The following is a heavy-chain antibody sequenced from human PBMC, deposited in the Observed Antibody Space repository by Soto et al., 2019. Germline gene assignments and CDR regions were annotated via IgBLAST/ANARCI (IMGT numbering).Heavy chain of an antibody. D-gene: IGHD2-15*01. J-gene: IGHJ5*02. CDR1: GFTFSSYA. CDR2: ISGSGGST. Sequence: PGGSLRLSCAASGFTFSSYAMSWVRQAPGKGLEWVSAISGSGGSTYYADSVKGRFTISRDNSKNTLYLQMNSLRAEDTAVYYCAKGASAWPPENGGSCYLSWGQGTLVTVSS. V-gene: IGHV3-23*01. CDR3: AKGASAWPPENGGSCYLS.